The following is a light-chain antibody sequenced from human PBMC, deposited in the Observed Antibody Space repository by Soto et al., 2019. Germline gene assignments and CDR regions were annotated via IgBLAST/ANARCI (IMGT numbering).Light chain of an antibody. Sequence: QSALTQPASVSGSPGQSITISCTGTSSDVGGYNYVSWYQQHPGKAPKLMIYDVSNRPSGVSNRFSGSKSGNTASLTISGLQAEDEADYYCRLYTSSSTLVAFGGGTKLTVL. CDR2: DVS. V-gene: IGLV2-14*01. CDR3: RLYTSSSTLVA. J-gene: IGLJ2*01. CDR1: SSDVGGYNY.